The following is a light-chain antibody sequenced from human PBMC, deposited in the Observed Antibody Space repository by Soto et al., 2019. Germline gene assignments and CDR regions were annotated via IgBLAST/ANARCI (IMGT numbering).Light chain of an antibody. CDR3: QQYCGSAWT. CDR1: QSVSSSY. Sequence: ETGLTQSPGTLSLSPGERATLSCRASQSVSSSYLAWYKQKPGQATRLLTYGASSRATGITDRFSGSGSGTEFTLTISRLEPEYFAVDYSQQYCGSAWTCGQGTEMDIK. V-gene: IGKV3-20*01. J-gene: IGKJ1*01. CDR2: GAS.